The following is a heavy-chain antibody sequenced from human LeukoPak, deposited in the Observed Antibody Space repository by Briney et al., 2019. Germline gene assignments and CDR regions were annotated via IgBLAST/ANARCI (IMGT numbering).Heavy chain of an antibody. V-gene: IGHV3-23*01. Sequence: GGSLRLSCAASGFIFSTYPMSWVRQAPGRGLEWVSAITGSGDNIYYADSVKGRFTISRYNSKSTLFLQMNSLRVEDTAVYYCAKENPVGGTNYFDYWGQGTLVTVSS. J-gene: IGHJ4*02. CDR2: ITGSGDNI. D-gene: IGHD1-26*01. CDR3: AKENPVGGTNYFDY. CDR1: GFIFSTYP.